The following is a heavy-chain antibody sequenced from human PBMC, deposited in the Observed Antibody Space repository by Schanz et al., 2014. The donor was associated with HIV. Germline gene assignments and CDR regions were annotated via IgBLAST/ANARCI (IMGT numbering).Heavy chain of an antibody. CDR1: GFTFDDYV. Sequence: EVQLLESGGGLVEPGESLRLSCAASGFTFDDYVMHWVRQAPGKGLEWVSGISWKSDSIGYADSVKGRFTISRDNSKNTVDLQMNSLRAEDTAVYYCAKAGGGPSPSYYGMDVWGQGTTVTVSS. V-gene: IGHV3-9*01. CDR3: AKAGGGPSPSYYGMDV. J-gene: IGHJ6*02. CDR2: ISWKSDSI. D-gene: IGHD3-10*01.